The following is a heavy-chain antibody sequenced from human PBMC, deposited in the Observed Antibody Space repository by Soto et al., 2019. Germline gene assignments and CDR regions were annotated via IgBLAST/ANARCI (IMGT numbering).Heavy chain of an antibody. D-gene: IGHD2-8*01. Sequence: SETLSLTCSVSGGSVNSGGYSWSWIRQPPGKGLEWIGFISPSGSSAYNPSLKSRVTISVDRSNNQISLELSSVTAADTAVYYCARGVLAWGPGTLVTVS. CDR2: ISPSGSS. J-gene: IGHJ5*02. CDR3: ARGVLA. CDR1: GGSVNSGGYS. V-gene: IGHV4-30-2*01.